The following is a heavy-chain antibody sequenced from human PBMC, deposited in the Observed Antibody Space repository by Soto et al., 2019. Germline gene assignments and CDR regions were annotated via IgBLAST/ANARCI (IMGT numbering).Heavy chain of an antibody. J-gene: IGHJ5*02. CDR3: ARGGGTILAPLP. D-gene: IGHD3-3*01. V-gene: IGHV1-2*02. Sequence: ASVKVSCKASGYTFTGYFIHWVQQAPGQGLEWMGWINPNSGATKYAQKFQGRVTMTRDTSISTAYMELTLLRSDDTAIYYCARGGGTILAPLPWGEGTLVTVSS. CDR2: INPNSGAT. CDR1: GYTFTGYF.